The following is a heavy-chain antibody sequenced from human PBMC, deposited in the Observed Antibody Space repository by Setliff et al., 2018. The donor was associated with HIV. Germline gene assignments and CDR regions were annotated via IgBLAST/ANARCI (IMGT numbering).Heavy chain of an antibody. V-gene: IGHV4-59*12. CDR1: GASISSFY. J-gene: IGHJ4*02. CDR2: IYYSGST. CDR3: ALDPGYRRDY. D-gene: IGHD5-12*01. Sequence: SETLSLTCTVSGASISSFYWSWIRQPPGKGLDWIGYIYYSGSTNYNPSLKSRVTISVDTSKNQFSLQLNSVTAADTAVYYCALDPGYRRDYWGQGTLVTVSS.